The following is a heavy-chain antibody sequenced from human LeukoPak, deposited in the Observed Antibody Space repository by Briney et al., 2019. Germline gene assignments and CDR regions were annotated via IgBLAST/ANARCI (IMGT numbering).Heavy chain of an antibody. Sequence: PSETLSLTCTVSGGSVSSSSYYWGWICQPPGKGLEWIGSMFYTGSTYSNPSLKRRVTISVDTSKNQFSLKLSSVTAADTAVYYCARVIEEQQLIPPHYYYYMDVWGKGTTVTVSS. CDR1: GGSVSSSSYY. CDR2: MFYTGST. CDR3: ARVIEEQQLIPPHYYYYMDV. D-gene: IGHD1-1*01. J-gene: IGHJ6*03. V-gene: IGHV4-39*07.